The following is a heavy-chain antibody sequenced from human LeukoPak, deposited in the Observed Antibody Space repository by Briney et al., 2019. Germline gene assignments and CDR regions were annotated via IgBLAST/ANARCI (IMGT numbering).Heavy chain of an antibody. CDR1: GFTVSRNV. CDR2: IYSDDRA. D-gene: IGHD1-14*01. CDR3: ARDLAGFQEPRYYYYMDV. V-gene: IGHV3-66*02. J-gene: IGHJ6*03. Sequence: QPGGSLRLSCVASGFTVSRNVMSWVRQAPGKGLEWVSLIYSDDRAFYADSVKGRFTISRNNSTNTLFLQMSSLKPEDTAIYYCARDLAGFQEPRYYYYMDVWGKGTTVTVSS.